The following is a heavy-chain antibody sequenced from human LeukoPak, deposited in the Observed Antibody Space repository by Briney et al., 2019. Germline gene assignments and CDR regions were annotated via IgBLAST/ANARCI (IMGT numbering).Heavy chain of an antibody. V-gene: IGHV3-21*01. CDR3: AREGSSYYDILTGYWEFYYYYMDV. D-gene: IGHD3-9*01. CDR2: ISSSSSYI. CDR1: GFTFSSYS. Sequence: GGSLRLSCAASGFTFSSYSMNWVRKAPGKGLEWVSSISSSSSYIYYADPVKGRFTISRDNAKNSLYLQMNSLRAEDTAVYYCAREGSSYYDILTGYWEFYYYYMDVWGKGTTVTISS. J-gene: IGHJ6*03.